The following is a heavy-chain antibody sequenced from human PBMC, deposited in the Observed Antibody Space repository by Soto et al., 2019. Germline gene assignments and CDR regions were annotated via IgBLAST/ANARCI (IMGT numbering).Heavy chain of an antibody. CDR1: GFTLTNYY. J-gene: IGHJ5*02. CDR2: INPSSGDT. CDR3: ARRLLVGPGDWWFDP. D-gene: IGHD2-15*01. Sequence: QVQLVQSGAEVVKPGASVRVSCKASGFTLTNYYIHWLRQTPGQGLAWMGIINPSSGDTHYAQKFQGRVTMTRDTSTRTVYLEVSRLRSDDTALYYCARRLLVGPGDWWFDPWGQGTLVTVSA. V-gene: IGHV1-46*01.